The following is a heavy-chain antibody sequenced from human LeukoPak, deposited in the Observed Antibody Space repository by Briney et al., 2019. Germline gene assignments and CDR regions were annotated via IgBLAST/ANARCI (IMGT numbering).Heavy chain of an antibody. D-gene: IGHD3-10*01. V-gene: IGHV4-4*07. CDR1: GGSISSYY. CDR3: ARDVLLWFGELFEGNYFDY. CDR2: IYTSGST. Sequence: SETLSLTCTVSGGSISSYYWSWIRRPAGKGLEWIGRIYTSGSTNYNPSLKSRVTMSVDTSKNQFSLKLSSVTAADTAVYYCARDVLLWFGELFEGNYFDYWGQGTLVTVSS. J-gene: IGHJ4*02.